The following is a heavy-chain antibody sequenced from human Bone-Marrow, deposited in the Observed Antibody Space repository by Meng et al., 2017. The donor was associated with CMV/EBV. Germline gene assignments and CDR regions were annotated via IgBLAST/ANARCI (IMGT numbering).Heavy chain of an antibody. CDR3: ARDKRAHYDYVWGSYRRNDAFDI. CDR2: ISSNGYYI. J-gene: IGHJ3*02. Sequence: GGSLRLSCAGSGFTFRKFTINWVRQAPGKGLEWVSSISSNGYYIYYAESLRGRFTISRDNAKNSLYLQMNSLRAEDTAVYYCARDKRAHYDYVWGSYRRNDAFDIWGQGTMVTVSS. CDR1: GFTFRKFT. D-gene: IGHD3-16*02. V-gene: IGHV3-21*01.